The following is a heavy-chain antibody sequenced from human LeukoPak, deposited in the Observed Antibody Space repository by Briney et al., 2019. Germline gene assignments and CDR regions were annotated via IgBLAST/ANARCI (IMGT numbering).Heavy chain of an antibody. CDR2: INHSGST. CDR1: GGSFSGYY. D-gene: IGHD3-3*01. Sequence: PSETLSLTCAVYGGSFSGYYWSRIRQPPGKGLEWIGEINHSGSTNYNPSLKSRVTILLDTSKNQFSLKLTSVTAADTAVYYCAEIRSWRGYWGQGTLVTVSS. V-gene: IGHV4-34*01. J-gene: IGHJ4*02. CDR3: AEIRSWRGY.